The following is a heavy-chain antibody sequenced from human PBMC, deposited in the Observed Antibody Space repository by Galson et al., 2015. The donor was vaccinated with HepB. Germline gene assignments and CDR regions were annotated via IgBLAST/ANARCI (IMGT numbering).Heavy chain of an antibody. V-gene: IGHV3-7*03. J-gene: IGHJ5*02. Sequence: SLRLSCAASGFSFSDCWMSWIRQAPGKRPEWVANIRYDEYKYYYADFVKGRFTISRDNSKNTLYLQMDDLRLEDTAIYFCAKNYGDYIYDPLDLWGRGTLVTVSS. D-gene: IGHD4-17*01. CDR2: IRYDEYKY. CDR1: GFSFSDCW. CDR3: AKNYGDYIYDPLDL.